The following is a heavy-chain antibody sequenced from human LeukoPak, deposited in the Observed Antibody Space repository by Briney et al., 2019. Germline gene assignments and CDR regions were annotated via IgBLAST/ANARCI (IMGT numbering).Heavy chain of an antibody. CDR1: GYTFTSYG. Sequence: ASVKVSCKASGYTFTSYGISWVRQAPGQGLEWMGWISAYNGSTNYAQKLQGRVTMTTDTSTSTAYMELRSLRSDDTAVYYCAVDPYYYDSGWFDFWGQGTLVIVSS. CDR3: AVDPYYYDSGWFDF. CDR2: ISAYNGST. V-gene: IGHV1-18*01. J-gene: IGHJ5*01. D-gene: IGHD3-22*01.